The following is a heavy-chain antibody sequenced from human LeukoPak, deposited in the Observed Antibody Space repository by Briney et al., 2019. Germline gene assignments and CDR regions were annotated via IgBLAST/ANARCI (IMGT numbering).Heavy chain of an antibody. Sequence: GGSLRLSCAASGFTFSSYWMSWVRQAPGKGLEWVANIKQDGSEKYYVDSVKGRFTISRDNAKNSLYLQMNSLRAEDTAVYYCARSGYNGWYPLGVSYYYMDVWGKGTTVTISS. CDR1: GFTFSSYW. J-gene: IGHJ6*03. D-gene: IGHD6-19*01. V-gene: IGHV3-7*01. CDR3: ARSGYNGWYPLGVSYYYMDV. CDR2: IKQDGSEK.